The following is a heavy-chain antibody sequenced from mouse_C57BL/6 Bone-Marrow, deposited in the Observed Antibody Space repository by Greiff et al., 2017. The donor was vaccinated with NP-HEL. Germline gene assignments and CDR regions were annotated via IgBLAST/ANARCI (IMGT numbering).Heavy chain of an antibody. CDR3: ARPYGSSLDY. V-gene: IGHV1-50*01. Sequence: QVQLQQSGAELVKPGASVKLSCKASGYTFTSYWMQWVKQRPGQGLEWIGEIDPSDSYTNYNQKFKGKATLTVDTSSSTAYMQLSSLTSEDSAVYYCARPYGSSLDYWGQGTTLTVSS. D-gene: IGHD1-1*01. J-gene: IGHJ2*01. CDR1: GYTFTSYW. CDR2: IDPSDSYT.